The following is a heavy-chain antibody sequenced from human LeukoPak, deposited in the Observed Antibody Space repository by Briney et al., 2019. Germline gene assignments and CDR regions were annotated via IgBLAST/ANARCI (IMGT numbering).Heavy chain of an antibody. V-gene: IGHV3-48*03. Sequence: GGSLRLSCAASGFTFSSYEMSWVRQAPGKGLEWVSYISSSGSTIYYADSVKGRFTISRDNAKNSLYLQMNSLRAEDTAVYYCARGGHVDTAMDGAFDIWGQGTMVTVSS. CDR2: ISSSGSTI. CDR3: ARGGHVDTAMDGAFDI. J-gene: IGHJ3*02. CDR1: GFTFSSYE. D-gene: IGHD5-18*01.